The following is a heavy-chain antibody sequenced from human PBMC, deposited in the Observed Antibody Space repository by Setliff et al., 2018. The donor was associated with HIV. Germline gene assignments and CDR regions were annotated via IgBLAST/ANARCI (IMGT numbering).Heavy chain of an antibody. J-gene: IGHJ4*02. CDR2: IYPGDSDT. V-gene: IGHV5-51*01. CDR1: GYIFTDYW. CDR3: ARLSVVTATRIYYFDY. Sequence: GESLKISCEASGYIFTDYWIGWVRQMPGKGLEWMGIIYPGDSDTRYSPSFQGQVTISADKYTSTAYLQWTSLKASDSAMYYCARLSVVTATRIYYFDYWGQGTLVTVSS. D-gene: IGHD2-21*02.